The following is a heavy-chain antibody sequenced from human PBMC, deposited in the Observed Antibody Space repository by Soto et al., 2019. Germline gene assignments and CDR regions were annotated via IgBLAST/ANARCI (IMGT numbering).Heavy chain of an antibody. Sequence: SETLSLTCTVSGGSISSYYWSWIRQPPGKGLEWIGYIYYSGNTNYNPSLKSRVTISVDTSKNQFSLKLSSVTAADTAVYYCARENYDSSGLYDYWGQGTLVTVSS. D-gene: IGHD3-22*01. CDR3: ARENYDSSGLYDY. J-gene: IGHJ4*02. CDR2: IYYSGNT. CDR1: GGSISSYY. V-gene: IGHV4-59*01.